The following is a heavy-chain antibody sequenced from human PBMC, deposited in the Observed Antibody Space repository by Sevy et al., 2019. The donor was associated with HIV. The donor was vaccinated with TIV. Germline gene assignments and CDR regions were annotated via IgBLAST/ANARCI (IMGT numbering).Heavy chain of an antibody. V-gene: IGHV3-66*02. Sequence: GGSLRLSCAASGFTVSSNYMSWVRQAPGKGLEWVSVIYSGGSSYYADTVKGRFTISRDNSKNTLYLQMNSLRAEDTAVYYCSRDGGSYGYLYWGQGTLVTVSS. CDR1: GFTVSSNY. J-gene: IGHJ4*02. D-gene: IGHD5-18*01. CDR3: SRDGGSYGYLY. CDR2: IYSGGSS.